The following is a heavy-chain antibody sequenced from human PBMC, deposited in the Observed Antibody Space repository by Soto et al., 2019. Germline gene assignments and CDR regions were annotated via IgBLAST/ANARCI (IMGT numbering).Heavy chain of an antibody. D-gene: IGHD6-19*01. CDR3: AKDYEGSGWYFLKGLNYYYGMDV. CDR1: GFTFSSYG. V-gene: IGHV3-30*18. CDR2: ISYDGSNK. J-gene: IGHJ6*02. Sequence: GGSLRLSCAASGFTFSSYGMHWVRQAPGKGLEWVAVISYDGSNKYYADSVKGRFTISRDNSKNTLYLQMNSLRAEDTAVYYCAKDYEGSGWYFLKGLNYYYGMDVWGQGTTVTVSS.